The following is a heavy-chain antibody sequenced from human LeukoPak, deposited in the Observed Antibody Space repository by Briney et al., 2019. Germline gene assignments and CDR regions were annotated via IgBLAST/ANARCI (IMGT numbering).Heavy chain of an antibody. Sequence: ASETLSLTCTVSGYSISSGYYWGWIRQPPGKGLEWIGSIYHSGSTYYNPSLKSRVTISVDTSKNQFSLKLSSVTAADTAVYYCASIRGGYCSGGSCSYYYYYYMDVWGKGTTVTVSS. CDR1: GYSISSGYY. CDR3: ASIRGGYCSGGSCSYYYYYYMDV. D-gene: IGHD2-15*01. V-gene: IGHV4-38-2*02. CDR2: IYHSGST. J-gene: IGHJ6*03.